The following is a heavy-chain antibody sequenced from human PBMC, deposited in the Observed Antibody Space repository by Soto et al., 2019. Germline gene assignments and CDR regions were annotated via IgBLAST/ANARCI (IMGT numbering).Heavy chain of an antibody. CDR1: GGTFSSYA. CDR3: ARVAQIAAPRRSYFDY. CDR2: IIPIFGTA. J-gene: IGHJ4*02. Sequence: QVQLVQSGAEVKKPGSSVKVSCKASGGTFSSYAISWVRQAPGQGLEWMGGIIPIFGTANYAQKIQGRVTITADESTSTAYMELSSLRSEDTAVYYCARVAQIAAPRRSYFDYWGQGTLVTVSS. V-gene: IGHV1-69*12. D-gene: IGHD6-13*01.